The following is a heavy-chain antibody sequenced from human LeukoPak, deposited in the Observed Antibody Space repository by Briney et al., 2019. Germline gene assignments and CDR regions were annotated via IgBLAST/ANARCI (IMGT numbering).Heavy chain of an antibody. CDR3: AKTQSNMVRGTEAFDI. Sequence: GRSLRLSCAASGFTFDDYAMHWVRQAPGKGLEWVSGISWNSGSIGYADSVKGRFTISRDNAKNSLYLQMNSLRAEDTALYYCAKTQSNMVRGTEAFDIWGQGTMVTVSS. CDR1: GFTFDDYA. CDR2: ISWNSGSI. V-gene: IGHV3-9*01. J-gene: IGHJ3*02. D-gene: IGHD3-10*01.